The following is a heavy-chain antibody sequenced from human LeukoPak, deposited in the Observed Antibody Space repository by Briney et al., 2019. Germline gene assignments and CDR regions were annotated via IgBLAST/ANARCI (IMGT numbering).Heavy chain of an antibody. CDR2: IYYSGRT. D-gene: IGHD5-12*01. CDR1: GASISSSTYY. V-gene: IGHV4-39*01. CDR3: AARIADAHDYPNGVDY. J-gene: IGHJ4*02. Sequence: SETLSLTCTVSGASISSSTYYWGWIRQPPGKGLEWIGSIYYSGRTYYNPSLKSRVTISVDTSKNQFSLRLSSVTAADTAVYYCAARIADAHDYPNGVDYWGQGTLVTVSS.